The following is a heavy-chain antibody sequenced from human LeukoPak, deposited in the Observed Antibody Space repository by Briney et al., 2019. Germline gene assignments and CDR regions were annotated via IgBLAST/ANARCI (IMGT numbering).Heavy chain of an antibody. CDR2: ISAYNGNT. CDR1: GYTFTSYG. V-gene: IGHV1-18*01. J-gene: IGHJ4*02. CDR3: ARDRNYYGSGGKNHFDY. Sequence: ASVKVSCKASGYTFTSYGISWVRQAPGQGLEWMGWISAYNGNTNYAQKLQGRVTMTTDTSTSTAYMELRSLRSDDTAVYYCARDRNYYGSGGKNHFDYWAREPWSPSPQ. D-gene: IGHD3-10*01.